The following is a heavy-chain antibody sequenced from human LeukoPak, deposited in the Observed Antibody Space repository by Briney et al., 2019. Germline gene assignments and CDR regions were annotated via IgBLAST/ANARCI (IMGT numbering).Heavy chain of an antibody. D-gene: IGHD1-14*01. CDR1: GGSISSYY. J-gene: IGHJ3*02. Sequence: SETLSLTCTVSGGSISSYYWSWVRQPPGKGLEWIGYIYYSGSTNYKPSLKSRVTISVDSSKNQVSLKLTSVTAADMAVYYCARGGTWAFDIWGQGTMVTVSS. V-gene: IGHV4-59*12. CDR2: IYYSGST. CDR3: ARGGTWAFDI.